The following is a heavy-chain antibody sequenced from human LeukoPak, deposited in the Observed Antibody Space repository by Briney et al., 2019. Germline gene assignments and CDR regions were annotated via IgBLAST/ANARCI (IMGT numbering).Heavy chain of an antibody. D-gene: IGHD2-21*01. CDR3: ARLNCGGGNCYYHSYGLDV. J-gene: IGHJ6*02. CDR1: GASISSHY. V-gene: IGHV4-59*08. Sequence: SETLSLTCTVSGASISSHYWSWTRQAPGKGLEWIGYIHHTGNTNYNPSLKSRVTIFLDTSKSQMSLKLTSVTAADTAVYYCARLNCGGGNCYYHSYGLDVWGQGTMVTVSS. CDR2: IHHTGNT.